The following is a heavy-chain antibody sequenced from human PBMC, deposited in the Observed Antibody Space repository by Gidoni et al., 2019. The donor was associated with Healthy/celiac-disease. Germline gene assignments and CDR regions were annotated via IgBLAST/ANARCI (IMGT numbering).Heavy chain of an antibody. CDR2: SSGSGGST. CDR3: AKRDRGYGDSFDY. Sequence: VQLVESGGGLVQPGGSLSLSCAPSGFPFSSYAMSWGRQAPGKGLEWVSASSGSGGSTYYADSVKGRFTISRDNYKNTLYLQMNSLRAEDTAVYYCAKRDRGYGDSFDYWGQGTLVTVSS. D-gene: IGHD5-12*01. J-gene: IGHJ4*02. V-gene: IGHV3-23*04. CDR1: GFPFSSYA.